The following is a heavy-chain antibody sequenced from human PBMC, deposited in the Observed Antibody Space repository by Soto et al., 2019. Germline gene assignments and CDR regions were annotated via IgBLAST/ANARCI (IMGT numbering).Heavy chain of an antibody. J-gene: IGHJ4*02. Sequence: GGSLRLSCAASGFTLSDFYMSWIRQAPGKGLEWVSYISSSGRTIFYADSVRGRFTISRVNAENSLYLQMNSLRAEDTALYYCARNSEHFDYWGQGTLVTVSS. CDR1: GFTLSDFY. CDR2: ISSSGRTI. V-gene: IGHV3-11*01. CDR3: ARNSEHFDY. D-gene: IGHD1-26*01.